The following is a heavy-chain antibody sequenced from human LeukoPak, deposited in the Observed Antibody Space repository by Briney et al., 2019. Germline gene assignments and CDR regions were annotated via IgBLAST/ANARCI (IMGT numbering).Heavy chain of an antibody. CDR3: AKFPVTWLIMNWFDP. J-gene: IGHJ5*02. CDR2: ISGSGGST. D-gene: IGHD3-10*01. CDR1: GFTFSSYG. V-gene: IGHV3-23*01. Sequence: PGGSLRLSCAASGFTFSSYGMHWVRQAPGKGLEWVSAISGSGGSTYYADSVKGRFTISRDNSKNTLYLQMNSLRAEDTAVYYCAKFPVTWLIMNWFDPWGQGTLVTVSS.